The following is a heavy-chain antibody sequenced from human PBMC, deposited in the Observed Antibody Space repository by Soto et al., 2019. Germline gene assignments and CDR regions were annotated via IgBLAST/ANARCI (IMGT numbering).Heavy chain of an antibody. CDR3: ARDLGGYDPTRHYYYGMDV. D-gene: IGHD5-12*01. J-gene: IGHJ6*02. CDR1: GFTFSSYS. V-gene: IGHV3-21*01. Sequence: GGSLRLSCAASGFTFSSYSMNWVRQAPGKGPEWVSSISSSSSYIYYADSVKGRFTISRDNAKNSLYLQMNSLRAEDTAVYYCARDLGGYDPTRHYYYGMDVWGQGTTVTVSS. CDR2: ISSSSSYI.